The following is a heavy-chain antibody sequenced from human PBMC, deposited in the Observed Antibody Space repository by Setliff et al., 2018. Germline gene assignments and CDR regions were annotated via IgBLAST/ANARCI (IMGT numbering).Heavy chain of an antibody. Sequence: PSETLSLTCTVSGASIRSGTFYWSWIRLHPGKGLEWIGYISYSGNTYHNPSFEGRLALSVDASMNQFSLRLNSVTAADSAIYYCARDRSALVRGVVHHNYFDPWGQGNKVTVSS. CDR1: GASIRSGTFY. CDR3: ARDRSALVRGVVHHNYFDP. D-gene: IGHD3-10*01. V-gene: IGHV4-31*03. J-gene: IGHJ5*02. CDR2: ISYSGNT.